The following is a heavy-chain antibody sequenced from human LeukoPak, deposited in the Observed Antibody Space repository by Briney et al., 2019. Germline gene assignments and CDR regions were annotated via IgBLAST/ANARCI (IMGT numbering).Heavy chain of an antibody. D-gene: IGHD3-10*01. CDR1: GFTFSRYA. J-gene: IGHJ5*02. CDR3: AKDRFGSGGPNWFGP. V-gene: IGHV3-23*01. CDR2: ITGSGSEI. Sequence: GGSLRLSCAGSGFTFSRYAMSWVRHVPGKGLEWVSAITGSGSEIFSTDSVKGRFTISRDNAKNTLYLQMNNRRAEDTAIYYCAKDRFGSGGPNWFGPWGQGTLVTVSS.